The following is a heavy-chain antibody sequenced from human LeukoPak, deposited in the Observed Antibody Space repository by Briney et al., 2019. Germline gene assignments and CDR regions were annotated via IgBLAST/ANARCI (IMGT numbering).Heavy chain of an antibody. J-gene: IGHJ5*02. V-gene: IGHV4-59*01. CDR2: IYYSGST. Sequence: SETLSLTCTVSGGSISSYYRSWIRQPPGKGLEWIGYIYYSGSTNYNPSLKSRVTISVDTSKNQFSLKLSSVTAADTAVYYCARAGGYCSSTSCYWFPFDPWGQGTLVTVSS. D-gene: IGHD2-2*01. CDR3: ARAGGYCSSTSCYWFPFDP. CDR1: GGSISSYY.